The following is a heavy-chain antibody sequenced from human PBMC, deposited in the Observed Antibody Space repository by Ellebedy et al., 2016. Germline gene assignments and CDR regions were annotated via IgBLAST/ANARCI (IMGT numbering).Heavy chain of an antibody. CDR1: GFTLSDHF. CDR3: ARVVCTSGSCYSFS. J-gene: IGHJ4*02. CDR2: SRNKDHSYTT. Sequence: GGSLRLSCAVSGFTLSDHFMDWVRQAPGRGPEWVARSRNKDHSYTTEYAASVKGRFTMSRDDSKNSLYLQMNRLRNEDTAVYYCARVVCTSGSCYSFSWGQGTLVTVSS. V-gene: IGHV3-72*01. D-gene: IGHD2-15*01.